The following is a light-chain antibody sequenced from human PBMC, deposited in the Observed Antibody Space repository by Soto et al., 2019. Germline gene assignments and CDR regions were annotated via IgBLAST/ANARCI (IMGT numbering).Light chain of an antibody. CDR1: QSVNSK. Sequence: IVMTQSPATLSVSPGERVTLSCRASQSVNSKAAWYQQKPGQAPRLLIYGASTRATGIPARFSGSGSGTEFTLTISSLQSEDFAVYYCQQYNNWPPYTFGQGTKVDI. J-gene: IGKJ2*01. CDR3: QQYNNWPPYT. CDR2: GAS. V-gene: IGKV3-15*01.